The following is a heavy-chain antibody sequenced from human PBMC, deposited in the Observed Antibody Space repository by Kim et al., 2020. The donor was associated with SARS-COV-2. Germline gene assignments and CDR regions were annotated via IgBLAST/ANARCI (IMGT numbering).Heavy chain of an antibody. Sequence: HPTPSLKSRVTISVDMSKHQFSLKLSSVTAADTAVYYCARYRGISTHFDYRGQGTLVTVSS. CDR3: ARYRGISTHFDY. D-gene: IGHD2-15*01. V-gene: IGHV4-39*07. J-gene: IGHJ4*02.